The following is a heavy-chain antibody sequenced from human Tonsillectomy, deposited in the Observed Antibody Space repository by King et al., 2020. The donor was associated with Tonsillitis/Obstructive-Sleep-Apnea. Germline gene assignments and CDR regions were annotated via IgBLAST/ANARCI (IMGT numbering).Heavy chain of an antibody. J-gene: IGHJ6*03. Sequence: VQLVESGGGVIQPGRSLRLSCAASGFTFSSYAVHWVRQAPGKGLEWVAVISYDGSNKYYADSVKSRFTISRDNSKNTLFLQMNRLRAEDTAVFYCARDRYSMDVWGKGTTVTVSS. V-gene: IGHV3-30*01. CDR3: ARDRYSMDV. CDR2: ISYDGSNK. CDR1: GFTFSSYA.